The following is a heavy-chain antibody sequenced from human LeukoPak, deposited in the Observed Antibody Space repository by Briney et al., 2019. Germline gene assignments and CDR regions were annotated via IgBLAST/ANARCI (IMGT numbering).Heavy chain of an antibody. V-gene: IGHV1-69*13. D-gene: IGHD3-10*01. Sequence: SVKVSCKASGGTFSSYAISWVRQAPGQGLEWMGGIIPIFGAANYAQKFQVRVTITADESTSTAYMELSSLRSEDTAVYYCARADMVRGVHPYYYYGMDVWGKGTTVTVSS. CDR2: IIPIFGAA. CDR1: GGTFSSYA. J-gene: IGHJ6*04. CDR3: ARADMVRGVHPYYYYGMDV.